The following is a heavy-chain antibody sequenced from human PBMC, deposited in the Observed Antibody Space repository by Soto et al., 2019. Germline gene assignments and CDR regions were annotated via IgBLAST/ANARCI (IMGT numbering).Heavy chain of an antibody. Sequence: HPGGSLRLSCAASGFTFSSHGMHWVRQAPGKGLEWVAVISYDGSNEYYADSVKGRFTISRDNSKNTLYLQMNSLRAEDTAVYYCAKDVVVGATTGLGDYYYYYGMDVWGQGTTVTVSS. J-gene: IGHJ6*02. V-gene: IGHV3-30*18. CDR1: GFTFSSHG. CDR3: AKDVVVGATTGLGDYYYYYGMDV. D-gene: IGHD1-26*01. CDR2: ISYDGSNE.